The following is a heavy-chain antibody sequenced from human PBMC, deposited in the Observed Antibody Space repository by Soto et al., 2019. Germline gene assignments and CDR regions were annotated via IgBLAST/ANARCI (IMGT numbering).Heavy chain of an antibody. CDR1: GFTFSSYT. CDR3: AKDLGSSSGFDY. Sequence: GGSLRLSCAASGFTFSSYTMNWVRQAPGKGLEWVSAISGSGGSTYYADSVKGRFTISRDNSKNTLYLQMNSLRAEDTAVYYCAKDLGSSSGFDYWGQGTLVTVSS. J-gene: IGHJ4*02. V-gene: IGHV3-23*01. CDR2: ISGSGGST. D-gene: IGHD6-6*01.